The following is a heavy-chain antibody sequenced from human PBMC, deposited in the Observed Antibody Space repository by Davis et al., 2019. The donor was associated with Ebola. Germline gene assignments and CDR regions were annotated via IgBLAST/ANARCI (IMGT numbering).Heavy chain of an antibody. CDR1: GFTFSSYS. V-gene: IGHV3-48*04. J-gene: IGHJ4*02. D-gene: IGHD3-10*01. CDR2: ISSSGSTI. Sequence: PGGSLRLSCAASGFTFSSYSMNWVRQAPGKGLEWVSYISSSGSTIYYADSVKGRFTISRDNAKNSLYLQMNSLRAEDTAVYFCARDITMVQGVQDYWGQGTLVTVSS. CDR3: ARDITMVQGVQDY.